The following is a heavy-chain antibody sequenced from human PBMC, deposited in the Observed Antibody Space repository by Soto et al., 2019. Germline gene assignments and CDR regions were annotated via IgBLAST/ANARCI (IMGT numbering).Heavy chain of an antibody. CDR2: IYPGDSDT. CDR3: ARLTRISSNLARRGWYAGYYYYGMDV. V-gene: IGHV5-51*01. J-gene: IGHJ6*02. Sequence: PGESLKISCKGSGYSFTSYWIGWVRQMPGKGLEWMGIIYPGDSDTRYSPSFQGQVTISADKSISTAYLQWSSLKASDTAMYYCARLTRISSNLARRGWYAGYYYYGMDVWGQGTTVTVYS. D-gene: IGHD6-19*01. CDR1: GYSFTSYW.